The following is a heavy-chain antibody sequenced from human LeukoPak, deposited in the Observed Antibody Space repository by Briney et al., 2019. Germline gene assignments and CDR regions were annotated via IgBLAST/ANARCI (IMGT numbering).Heavy chain of an antibody. CDR1: GGTFSSYA. J-gene: IGHJ6*04. Sequence: ASVKVSCKASGGTFSSYAISWVRQAPGQGLEWMGGIIPIFGTANYAQKFQGRVTITTDESTSTAYMELSSLRSEDTAVYYCARGGYSYGPMDVWGKGTTVTVSS. CDR2: IIPIFGTA. V-gene: IGHV1-69*05. D-gene: IGHD5-18*01. CDR3: ARGGYSYGPMDV.